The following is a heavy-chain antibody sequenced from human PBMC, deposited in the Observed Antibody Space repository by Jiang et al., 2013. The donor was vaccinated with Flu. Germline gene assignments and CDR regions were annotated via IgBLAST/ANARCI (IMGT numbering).Heavy chain of an antibody. CDR1: TFTSSA. V-gene: IGHV1-58*01. Sequence: TFTSSAVQWVRQARGQRLEWIGWIVVGSGNTNYAQKFQERVTITRDMSTSTAYMELSSLRSEDTAVYYCAAVPPPTYYYDSSGYWGDNWGQGTLVTVSS. J-gene: IGHJ4*02. CDR2: IVVGSGNT. CDR3: AAVPPPTYYYDSSGYWGDN. D-gene: IGHD3-22*01.